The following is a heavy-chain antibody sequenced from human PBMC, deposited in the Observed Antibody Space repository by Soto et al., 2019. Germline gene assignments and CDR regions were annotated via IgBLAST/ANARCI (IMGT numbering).Heavy chain of an antibody. V-gene: IGHV3-33*01. CDR1: GFTFSSYG. CDR3: ARDDSGVAAAGTYDSFYYYYGMDV. D-gene: IGHD6-13*01. CDR2: IWYDGSNK. Sequence: GGSLRLSCAASGFTFSSYGMHWVRQAPGKGLEWVAVIWYDGSNKYFAVSVKVRFLISRDNSKNTLYLQMNCLRAEDTAVYYCARDDSGVAAAGTYDSFYYYYGMDVWGQGTTVTVS. J-gene: IGHJ6*02.